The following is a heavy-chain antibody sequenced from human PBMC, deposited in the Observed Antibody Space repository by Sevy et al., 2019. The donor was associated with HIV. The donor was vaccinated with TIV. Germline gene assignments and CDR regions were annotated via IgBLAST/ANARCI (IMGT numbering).Heavy chain of an antibody. Sequence: GGSLRLSCAGSVFIFNNYAMSWVRQVPGKGLEWVSGINGNGDSTNYADSAKGRFTISRDNSKSTLYLQMNSLRAEDTAVYYCAKDYYDSGGYYFYPARPTAFDLWCQGTMVTVSS. CDR3: AKDYYDSGGYYFYPARPTAFDL. CDR1: VFIFNNYA. J-gene: IGHJ3*01. D-gene: IGHD3-22*01. V-gene: IGHV3-23*01. CDR2: INGNGDST.